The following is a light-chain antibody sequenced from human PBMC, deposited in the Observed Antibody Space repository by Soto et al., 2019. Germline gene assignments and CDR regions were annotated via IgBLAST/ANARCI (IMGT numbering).Light chain of an antibody. CDR1: SSDVGGYNY. V-gene: IGLV2-8*01. CDR2: EVS. J-gene: IGLJ2*01. Sequence: QSALTQPPSASGSPGQSVTISCTGTSSDVGGYNYFSWYQQHPGKAPKLMIYEVSKRPSGVHDRFSGSKSGNTASLTVSGLQAEDEADYYCSSYAGSNVVFGGGTKLTVL. CDR3: SSYAGSNVV.